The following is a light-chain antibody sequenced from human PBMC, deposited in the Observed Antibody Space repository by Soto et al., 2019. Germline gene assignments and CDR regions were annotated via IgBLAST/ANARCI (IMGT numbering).Light chain of an antibody. V-gene: IGKV3-20*01. CDR3: QYYGPSGWT. J-gene: IGKJ1*01. CDR2: GAS. Sequence: EIVLTQSPGTLSLSPGERGTLSCRASQSVNSNYLAWYQQRPGQAPRLLMYGASSRATGIPDRFSGSGSGADFPLPISRLEPEDFAVYYCQYYGPSGWTFGQGPKV. CDR1: QSVNSNY.